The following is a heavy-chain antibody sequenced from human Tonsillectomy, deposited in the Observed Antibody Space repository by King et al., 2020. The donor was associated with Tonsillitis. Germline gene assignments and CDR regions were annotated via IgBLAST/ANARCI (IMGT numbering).Heavy chain of an antibody. V-gene: IGHV3-48*03. D-gene: IGHD6-13*01. CDR3: ARGREYGIAARLYFGL. J-gene: IGHJ2*01. Sequence: VQLVESGGGLVQPGGSLRLSCAASGFTFSSYEVNWVRQAPGKGLEWISYISSTGSTIYYADSVKGRFTISRDNAKNSLYLQMNSLRAEDTAVYYCARGREYGIAARLYFGLWGRGTLVTGSS. CDR2: ISSTGSTI. CDR1: GFTFSSYE.